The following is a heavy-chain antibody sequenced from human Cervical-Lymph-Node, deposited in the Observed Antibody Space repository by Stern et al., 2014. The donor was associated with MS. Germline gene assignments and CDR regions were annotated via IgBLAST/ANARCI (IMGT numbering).Heavy chain of an antibody. V-gene: IGHV3-30-3*01. CDR2: VSHDGTQR. Sequence: VQLVESGGGVVQPGRSLSLSCVVSGFTFSTYAMHWVRQAPGKGLEWVAFVSHDGTQRNSTDSVKARFTISRDNSKNTLYLHMNSLRDEDTAVYFCARGGRGVGLEYWGQGVLVTVSS. CDR3: ARGGRGVGLEY. D-gene: IGHD3-10*01. CDR1: GFTFSTYA. J-gene: IGHJ4*02.